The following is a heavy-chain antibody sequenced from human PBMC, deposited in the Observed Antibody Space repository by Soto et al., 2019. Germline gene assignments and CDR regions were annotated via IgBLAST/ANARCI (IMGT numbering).Heavy chain of an antibody. CDR2: IFYSGIT. Sequence: QVQLQESGPGLVKPSETLSLTCTVSGDSISTYYWSWIRQPPGKGLEWIGYIFYSGITNYNPSLKSRVTISVDTSKNPFAREPGPGTAADTGVIYCAGAPRNRGRGGGYFQHWGQGTLVTVSS. CDR1: GDSISTYY. D-gene: IGHD3-10*01. J-gene: IGHJ1*01. V-gene: IGHV4-59*01. CDR3: AGAPRNRGRGGGYFQH.